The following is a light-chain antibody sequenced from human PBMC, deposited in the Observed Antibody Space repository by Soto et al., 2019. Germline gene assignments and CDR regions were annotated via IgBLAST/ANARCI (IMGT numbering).Light chain of an antibody. CDR3: ATLDDSLRGV. CDR2: RNN. V-gene: IGLV1-47*01. Sequence: QSVLTQPPSASGTPGQRVTISCSGSSSNIGNNYLYWYQQRPGTAPKLLIYRNNQRPSGVPDRFSGSKSGTSASLAISGLRSEDEADSYCATLDDSLRGVFGGGTKVTVL. J-gene: IGLJ3*02. CDR1: SSNIGNNY.